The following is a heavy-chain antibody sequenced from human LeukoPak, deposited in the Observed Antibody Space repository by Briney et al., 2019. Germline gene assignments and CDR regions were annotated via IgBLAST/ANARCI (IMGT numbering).Heavy chain of an antibody. CDR3: ARPISYDFWSGYAFDI. J-gene: IGHJ3*02. D-gene: IGHD3-3*01. CDR1: GGSLSGYY. CDR2: IYYSGST. Sequence: SETLSLTCAVYGGSLSGYYWGWIRQPPGKGLEWIGSIYYSGSTYYNPSLKSRVTISVDTSKNQFSLKLSSVTAADTAVYYCARPISYDFWSGYAFDIWGQGTMVTVSS. V-gene: IGHV4-39*01.